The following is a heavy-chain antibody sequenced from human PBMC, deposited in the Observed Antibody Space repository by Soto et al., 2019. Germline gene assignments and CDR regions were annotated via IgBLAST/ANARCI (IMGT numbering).Heavy chain of an antibody. CDR1: GFPFEDYA. D-gene: IGHD1-26*01. CDR2: ISWNSGII. CDR3: AKAIEWGGSHFNHAFDT. V-gene: IGHV3-9*01. J-gene: IGHJ3*02. Sequence: CATSGFPFEDYAMHWVRQAPGKGLEWVSGISWNSGIIDYADSVKGRFTISRDNAKNSLYLQMSSLSAEETALYCCAKAIEWGGSHFNHAFDTWGQGTMVPVSS.